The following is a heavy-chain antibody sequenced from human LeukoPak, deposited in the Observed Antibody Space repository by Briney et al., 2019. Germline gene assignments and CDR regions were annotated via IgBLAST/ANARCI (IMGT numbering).Heavy chain of an antibody. V-gene: IGHV1-8*03. CDR2: MNPKSGDA. J-gene: IGHJ5*02. Sequence: ASVKVSCKASGYTFTTYDINWVRQAAGQGFEWMGWMNPKSGDAGYADKFQGRVAITRDTSINTAYLELSALTSDDTAVYYCARGPFGNCGGGPCHLRDIDNWYDPWGQGTLVTVSS. CDR3: ARGPFGNCGGGPCHLRDIDNWYDP. CDR1: GYTFTTYD. D-gene: IGHD2-21*01.